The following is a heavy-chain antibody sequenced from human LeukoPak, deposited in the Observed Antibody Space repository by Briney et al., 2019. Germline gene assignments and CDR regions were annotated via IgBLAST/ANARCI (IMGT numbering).Heavy chain of an antibody. Sequence: GGSLRLSCAASGFTSSRYWMSWVRQAPGKGLEWVANINQDGSEKHYVDSVKGRFTISRDSAKNSLYLQMNSLRAEDTAVYYCARDLERYYYDSSGYYGGRGQGTLVTVSS. CDR2: INQDGSEK. J-gene: IGHJ4*02. CDR3: ARDLERYYYDSSGYYGG. D-gene: IGHD3-22*01. CDR1: GFTSSRYW. V-gene: IGHV3-7*01.